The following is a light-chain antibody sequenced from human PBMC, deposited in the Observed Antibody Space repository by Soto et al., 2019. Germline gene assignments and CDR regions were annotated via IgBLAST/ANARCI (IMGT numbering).Light chain of an antibody. Sequence: DIQMTQSPSSLSAFVGDRVTITWRASQSISNSLNWYQQKPGKAPRLLISTISSLQSGVPSRFTGSGSGTDFTLTISSLQPEDFATYYCQQTHSTPLTFGGGTKVEV. CDR2: TIS. CDR1: QSISNS. V-gene: IGKV1-39*01. CDR3: QQTHSTPLT. J-gene: IGKJ4*01.